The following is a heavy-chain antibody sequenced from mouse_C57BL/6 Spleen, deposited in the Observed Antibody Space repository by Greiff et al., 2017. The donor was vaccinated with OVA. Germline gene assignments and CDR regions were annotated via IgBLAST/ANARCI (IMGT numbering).Heavy chain of an antibody. CDR3: ARDDYGSSTLVAY. CDR1: GYTFTSYW. D-gene: IGHD1-1*01. V-gene: IGHV1-53*01. J-gene: IGHJ3*01. CDR2: INPSNGGT. Sequence: QVQLQQPGTELVKPGASVKLSCTASGYTFTSYWMHWVKQRPGQGLEWIGNINPSNGGTKYNEKFKSKATLTVDKSSSTAYMQLSSLTSEDCAVYYCARDDYGSSTLVAYWGQGTLVTVSA.